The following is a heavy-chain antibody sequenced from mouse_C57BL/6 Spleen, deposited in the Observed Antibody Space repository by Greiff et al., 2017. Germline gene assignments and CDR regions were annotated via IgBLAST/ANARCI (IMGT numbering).Heavy chain of an antibody. Sequence: QVQLKESGAELVKPGASVKLSCKASGYTFTEYTIHWVKQRSGQGLEWIGWFYPGSGSIKYNEKFKDKATLTADKSSSTVYMELSRLTSEDSAVYCCARHEEGWVYFDYWGQGTTLTVSS. J-gene: IGHJ2*01. CDR2: FYPGSGSI. CDR1: GYTFTEYT. V-gene: IGHV1-62-2*01. CDR3: ARHEEGWVYFDY. D-gene: IGHD3-3*01.